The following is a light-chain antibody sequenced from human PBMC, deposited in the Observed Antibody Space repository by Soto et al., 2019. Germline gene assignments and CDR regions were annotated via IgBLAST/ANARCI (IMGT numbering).Light chain of an antibody. Sequence: EIVMTPSPATLSVSPGERATLSRRASQSVSSNLAWYQQKPGQAPRLLIYGASTRATGIPARFSGSGSGTEFTLTISSLQSEDFAVYYCQQYNNWLATFGQGTKV. CDR1: QSVSSN. J-gene: IGKJ1*01. V-gene: IGKV3-15*01. CDR2: GAS. CDR3: QQYNNWLAT.